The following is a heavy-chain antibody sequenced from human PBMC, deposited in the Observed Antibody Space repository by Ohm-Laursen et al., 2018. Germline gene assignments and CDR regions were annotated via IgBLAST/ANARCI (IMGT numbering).Heavy chain of an antibody. CDR3: VRGGPGGTPDDY. D-gene: IGHD1-7*01. Sequence: SETLSLTCTVYGESFSGSYCSWIRQPPGKGLEWIGEINHRGTTNYKSSLKSRVTISVDTSKNQLSLELTSATAADTAVYCCVRGGPGGTPDDYWGQGTLVTVSS. CDR2: INHRGTT. V-gene: IGHV4-34*01. CDR1: GESFSGSY. J-gene: IGHJ4*02.